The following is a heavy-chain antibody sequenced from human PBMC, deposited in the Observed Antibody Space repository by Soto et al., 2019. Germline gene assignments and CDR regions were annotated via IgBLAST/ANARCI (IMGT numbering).Heavy chain of an antibody. CDR3: ARVGSHPYYFDY. Sequence: SETLSLTCTVSGGSISSGDYYWSWIRQPPGKGLEWIGYIYYSGSTYYNPSLKSRVTISVDTSKNQFSLKLSSVTAADTAVYYCARVGSHPYYFDYWGQGTLVTVSS. J-gene: IGHJ4*02. CDR1: GGSISSGDYY. V-gene: IGHV4-30-4*01. CDR2: IYYSGST.